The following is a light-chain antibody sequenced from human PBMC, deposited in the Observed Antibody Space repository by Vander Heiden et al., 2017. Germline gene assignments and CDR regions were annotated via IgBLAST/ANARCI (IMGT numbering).Light chain of an antibody. Sequence: QSVLTQPPSVSAAPGQKVTISCSGSSSNIGKSFLSWYQQFRGTAPKLLIYDNDKRPSGTPARFSGSKSGTSATLDITGLQTGDEADYYCGTWDSGLSVGVFGTGTKLTVL. V-gene: IGLV1-51*01. J-gene: IGLJ3*02. CDR1: SSNIGKSF. CDR2: DND. CDR3: GTWDSGLSVGV.